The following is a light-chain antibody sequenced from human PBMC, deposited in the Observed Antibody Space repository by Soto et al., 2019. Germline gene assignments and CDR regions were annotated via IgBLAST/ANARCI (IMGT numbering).Light chain of an antibody. CDR3: QQYYSAPLT. V-gene: IGKV4-1*01. CDR2: WAS. CDR1: QNVLYSSNNKNF. Sequence: DIVMTQSPDSLAVSLGERATIHCKSSQNVLYSSNNKNFLAWYQQKPGQPPKLLIYWASTRESGVPDRFSGSGSGTDFTHTISSLQAEDVAVYYCQQYYSAPLTFGGGTRVEIK. J-gene: IGKJ4*01.